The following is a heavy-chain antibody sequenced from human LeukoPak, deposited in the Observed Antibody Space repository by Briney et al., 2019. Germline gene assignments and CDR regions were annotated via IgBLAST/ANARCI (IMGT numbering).Heavy chain of an antibody. D-gene: IGHD2-15*01. CDR1: GGSISSYY. CDR3: ATGQYCSGNRCYSGTFDI. CDR2: INYSGST. Sequence: SETLSLTCTVSGGSISSYYWSWIRQPPGKGLERIGYINYSGSTNYNPSLKSRVTMSVDTSKNQFSLKLSSVTAADTAVYYCATGQYCSGNRCYSGTFDIWGQGTMVTVSS. J-gene: IGHJ3*02. V-gene: IGHV4-59*01.